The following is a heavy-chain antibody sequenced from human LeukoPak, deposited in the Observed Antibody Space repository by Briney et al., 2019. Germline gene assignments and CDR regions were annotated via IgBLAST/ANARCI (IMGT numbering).Heavy chain of an antibody. Sequence: HPSETLSLTCTVSDGSISSSSYYWGWIRQPPGKGLEWIGTIYYSGSTYYNPSLKSRVTVSLDTSKNQFSLKLTSVTAADTAVYYCASLGDCSGGSCYPRVIAYWGQGTLVTVSS. D-gene: IGHD2-15*01. J-gene: IGHJ4*02. CDR2: IYYSGST. CDR1: DGSISSSSYY. CDR3: ASLGDCSGGSCYPRVIAY. V-gene: IGHV4-39*01.